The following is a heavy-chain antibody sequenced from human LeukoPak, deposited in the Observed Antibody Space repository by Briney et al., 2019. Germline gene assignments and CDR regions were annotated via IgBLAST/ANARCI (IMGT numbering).Heavy chain of an antibody. Sequence: ASVKVSCKASGYTFTSYGISWVRQTPGQRLEWMGWISAYNGNTNYAQKLQGRVTMTTDTATSTAYMELRSLRSDDTAVYYCARDNYYESSGVDYWGQGTLVTVSS. CDR3: ARDNYYESSGVDY. CDR1: GYTFTSYG. CDR2: ISAYNGNT. V-gene: IGHV1-18*01. J-gene: IGHJ4*02. D-gene: IGHD3-22*01.